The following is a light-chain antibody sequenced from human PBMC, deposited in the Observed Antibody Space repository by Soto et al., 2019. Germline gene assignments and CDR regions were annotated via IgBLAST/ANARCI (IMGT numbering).Light chain of an antibody. CDR1: QTIRSY. Sequence: EIVLTQSPATLSLSPGDRATLSCRASQTIRSYLAWYQQKPGQAPRLLIYDASNRATGIPARFSGSGSGTDVTLTISSLEPEDFAIYYCQHRSNWPTFGQGTRLEI. V-gene: IGKV3-11*01. CDR3: QHRSNWPT. CDR2: DAS. J-gene: IGKJ5*01.